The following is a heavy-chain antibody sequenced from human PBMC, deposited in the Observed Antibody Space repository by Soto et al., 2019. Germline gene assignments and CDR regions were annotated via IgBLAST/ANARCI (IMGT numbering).Heavy chain of an antibody. Sequence: QVQLVQSGAEVKQPGSSVKVSCKTSGGTFSTYAIYWVRQAPGQGLEWMGAIIPLLGTADYAQKFQGRVTITADESTSTAYMELSSLRSEDPAVYYWARPKGSASSGSYDFDYWGQGTLVTVSS. J-gene: IGHJ4*02. CDR1: GGTFSTYA. CDR2: IIPLLGTA. D-gene: IGHD6-19*01. CDR3: ARPKGSASSGSYDFDY. V-gene: IGHV1-69*01.